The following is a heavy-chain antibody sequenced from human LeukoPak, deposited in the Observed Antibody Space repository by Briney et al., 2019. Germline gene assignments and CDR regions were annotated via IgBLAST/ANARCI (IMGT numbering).Heavy chain of an antibody. Sequence: GGSLRLSCAASGFTFSSYEMNWVRQAPGKGLEWVSYISSSGSTIYYADSVKGRFTISRDNAKNSLYLQMNSLRAEDTAVYYCARVSPNTVTALQYFDYWGQGTLDTVS. CDR3: ARVSPNTVTALQYFDY. D-gene: IGHD4-17*01. CDR2: ISSSGSTI. V-gene: IGHV3-48*03. CDR1: GFTFSSYE. J-gene: IGHJ4*02.